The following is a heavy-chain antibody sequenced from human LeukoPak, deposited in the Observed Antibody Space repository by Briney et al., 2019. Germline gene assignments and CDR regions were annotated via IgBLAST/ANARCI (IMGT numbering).Heavy chain of an antibody. V-gene: IGHV1-69*05. J-gene: IGHJ4*02. Sequence: VASVKVSCKASGGTFSSYAISWVRQAPGQGLEWMGRIIPIFGTANYAQKFQGRVTMTRNTAISTAYMELSSLRSEDTAVYYCARGPHHYDILTGYSTPSLVDYWGQGTLVTVSS. CDR3: ARGPHHYDILTGYSTPSLVDY. D-gene: IGHD3-9*01. CDR2: IIPIFGTA. CDR1: GGTFSSYA.